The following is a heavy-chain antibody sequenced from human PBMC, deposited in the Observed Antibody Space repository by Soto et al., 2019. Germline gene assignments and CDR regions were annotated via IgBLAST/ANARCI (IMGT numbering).Heavy chain of an antibody. Sequence: PSETLSLTCAVSGDSISRGSYWDWIRQTPGKGLEWIGTIYKSGHTYYNPSLMSRVTISVDTSKNQFSLKLSSVTAADTAVYYCARDPAVAQGWFDPWGQGTLVTVSS. CDR2: IYKSGHT. J-gene: IGHJ5*02. V-gene: IGHV4-38-2*02. CDR1: GDSISRGSY. CDR3: ARDPAVAQGWFDP. D-gene: IGHD2-15*01.